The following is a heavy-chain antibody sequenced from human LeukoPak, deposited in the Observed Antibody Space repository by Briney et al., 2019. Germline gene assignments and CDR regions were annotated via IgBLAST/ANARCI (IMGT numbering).Heavy chain of an antibody. CDR1: GGSISSYY. CDR2: IYYSGST. D-gene: IGHD6-19*01. CDR3: AREIAVAGTRWFDP. J-gene: IGHJ5*02. Sequence: SETLSLTCTVSGGSISSYYWSWIRQPPGKGLEWIGYIYYSGSTNYNPSLKSRVTISVDTSKNQFSPKLSSVTAADTAVYYCAREIAVAGTRWFDPWGQGTLVTVSS. V-gene: IGHV4-59*01.